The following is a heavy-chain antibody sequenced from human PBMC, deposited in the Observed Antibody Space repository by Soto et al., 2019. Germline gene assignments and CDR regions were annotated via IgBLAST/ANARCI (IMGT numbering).Heavy chain of an antibody. CDR2: IYYSGST. CDR3: ARRRDDYSNRGIDY. CDR1: GGSISSSSYY. J-gene: IGHJ4*02. V-gene: IGHV4-39*01. D-gene: IGHD4-4*01. Sequence: SETLSLTCTVSGGSISSSSYYWGWIRQPPGKGLEWIGSIYYSGSTYYNPSLKSRVTISVDTSKNQFSLKLSSVTAADTAVYYCARRRDDYSNRGIDYWGQGTLVTVSS.